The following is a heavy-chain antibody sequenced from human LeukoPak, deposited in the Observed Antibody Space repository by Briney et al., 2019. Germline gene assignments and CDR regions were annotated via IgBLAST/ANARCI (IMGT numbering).Heavy chain of an antibody. V-gene: IGHV3-9*01. CDR3: ARLSYWVFEI. D-gene: IGHD2-21*01. J-gene: IGHJ3*02. CDR2: ISWNSGSI. CDR1: GFTFDDYA. Sequence: GGSLRLSCAASGFTFDDYAMHWVRQAPGKGLEWVSGISWNSGSIGYADSVKGRFTISRDNAKNSLYLQMNSLRAEDTSVYFCARLSYWVFEIWGQGTMVTVSS.